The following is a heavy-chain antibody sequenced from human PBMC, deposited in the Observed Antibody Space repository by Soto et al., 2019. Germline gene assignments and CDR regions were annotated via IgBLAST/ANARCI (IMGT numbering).Heavy chain of an antibody. CDR1: GYSISSGYY. Sequence: PSETLSLTCAVSGYSISSGYYWGWIRQPPGKGLEWIGSIYHSGSTYYNPSLKSRVTISVDTSKNQFSLKLSSVTAADTAVYYCARVYDFWSGYPPYFDYWGQGTLVTVSS. CDR2: IYHSGST. CDR3: ARVYDFWSGYPPYFDY. J-gene: IGHJ4*02. V-gene: IGHV4-38-2*01. D-gene: IGHD3-3*01.